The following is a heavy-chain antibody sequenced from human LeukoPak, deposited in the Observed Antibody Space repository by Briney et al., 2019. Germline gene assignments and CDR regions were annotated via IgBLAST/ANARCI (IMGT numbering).Heavy chain of an antibody. D-gene: IGHD6-19*01. CDR1: GFTFSIYS. CDR2: ISGSSSYI. Sequence: GGSLRLSCAASGFTFSIYSMNWVRQAPGKGLEWVSSISGSSSYIYYADSVKGRFTFSRDNAKNSLYLQMNSLRAKDTAVYYCARDGERSGWYPFFDYWGQGTLVTVSS. J-gene: IGHJ4*02. V-gene: IGHV3-21*01. CDR3: ARDGERSGWYPFFDY.